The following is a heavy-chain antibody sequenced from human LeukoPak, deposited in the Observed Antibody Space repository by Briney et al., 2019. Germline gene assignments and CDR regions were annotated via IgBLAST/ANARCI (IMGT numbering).Heavy chain of an antibody. CDR3: AKGSGYYGSGSYLDY. J-gene: IGHJ4*02. CDR1: GFTFSSYG. V-gene: IGHV3-23*01. CDR2: ISGRGGST. Sequence: QPGGSLRLSCAASGFTFSSYGMSWVRQAPGKGLEWVSGISGRGGSTYYTDSVKGRFTISRGNSKNTLYLQMNSLRAEDTAVYYCAKGSGYYGSGSYLDYWGQGTLVTVSS. D-gene: IGHD3-10*01.